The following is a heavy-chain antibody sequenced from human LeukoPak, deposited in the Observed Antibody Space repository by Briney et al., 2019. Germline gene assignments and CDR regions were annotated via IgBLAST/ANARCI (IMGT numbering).Heavy chain of an antibody. V-gene: IGHV1-46*01. D-gene: IGHD6-19*01. J-gene: IGHJ6*02. CDR2: INPSGGST. Sequence: ASVKVSFKASGYRFTSYYMHWVRQAPGQGLEWMGIINPSGGSTSYAQKFQGRVTMTRDTSTSTAYMELSRLRSDDTAVYYCARLYRAGGWYGMDVWGQGTTVTVSS. CDR3: ARLYRAGGWYGMDV. CDR1: GYRFTSYY.